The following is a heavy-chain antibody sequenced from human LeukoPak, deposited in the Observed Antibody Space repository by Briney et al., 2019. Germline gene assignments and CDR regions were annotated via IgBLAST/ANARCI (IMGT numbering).Heavy chain of an antibody. D-gene: IGHD5-12*01. Sequence: ASVKVSCKASGYTFTSYYMHWVQQAPGQGLEWMGIINPSGGSTSYAQKFQGRVTMTRDMSTSTVYMELSSLRSEDTAVYYCARGYSGYGLDYWGQGTLVTVSS. J-gene: IGHJ4*02. CDR1: GYTFTSYY. CDR3: ARGYSGYGLDY. CDR2: INPSGGST. V-gene: IGHV1-46*01.